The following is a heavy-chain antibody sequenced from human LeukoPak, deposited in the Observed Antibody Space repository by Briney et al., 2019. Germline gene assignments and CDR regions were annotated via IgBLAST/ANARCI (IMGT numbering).Heavy chain of an antibody. V-gene: IGHV1-24*01. CDR3: ATRHYDFWSGYYLYYFDY. CDR2: FYPEDGET. J-gene: IGHJ4*02. CDR1: GYTLTELS. Sequence: PKASVKVSCKVSGYTLTELSMHWVRQAPGKGLEWMGGFYPEDGETIYAQKFQGRVTMTEDTSTDTAYMELSSLRSEDTAVYYCATRHYDFWSGYYLYYFDYWGQGTLVTVSS. D-gene: IGHD3-3*01.